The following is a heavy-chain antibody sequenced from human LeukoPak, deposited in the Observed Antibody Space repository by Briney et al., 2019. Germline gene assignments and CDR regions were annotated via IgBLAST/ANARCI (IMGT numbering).Heavy chain of an antibody. J-gene: IGHJ6*04. D-gene: IGHD3-10*02. CDR1: GFILSGYE. Sequence: GGSLRLSCAASGFILSGYEMNWVRQAPGKGLEWVSYISSSGSTIYYADSVKGRFTISRDNAKNSLYLQMNSLRAEDTAVYYCAELGITMIGGVWGKGTTVTISS. CDR3: AELGITMIGGV. V-gene: IGHV3-48*03. CDR2: ISSSGSTI.